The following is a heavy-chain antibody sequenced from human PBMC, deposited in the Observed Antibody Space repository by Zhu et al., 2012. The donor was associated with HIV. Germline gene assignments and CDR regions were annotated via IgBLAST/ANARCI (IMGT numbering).Heavy chain of an antibody. V-gene: IGHV4-30-4*08. CDR1: GGSISSGDYY. CDR3: ARADGSETYYYYYMDV. Sequence: QVQLQESGPGLVKPSQTLSLTCTVSGGSISSGDYYWSWIRQPPGKGLEWIAYIHHSGTTYYNPSLKSRLSISIDTSKNQFSLRLSSVSAADTAVYFCARADGSETYYYYYMDVWGKGTTVTVSS. CDR2: IHHSGTT. D-gene: IGHD3-10*01. J-gene: IGHJ6*03.